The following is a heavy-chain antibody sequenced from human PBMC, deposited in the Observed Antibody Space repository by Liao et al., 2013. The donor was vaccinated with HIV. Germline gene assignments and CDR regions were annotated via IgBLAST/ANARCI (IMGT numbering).Heavy chain of an antibody. CDR1: GGSISSDY. CDR3: ARDGYYDSSGYSLLYWYFDL. D-gene: IGHD3-22*01. J-gene: IGHJ2*01. V-gene: IGHV4-4*07. CDR2: IYASGST. Sequence: QVQLQESGPGLVKPSETLSLTCTVSGGSISSDYWNWIRQPAGKGLEWIGRIYASGSTNFNPSLESRVTMSVDTSKNQFSLKLSSVTAADTAVYYCARDGYYDSSGYSLLYWYFDLWGRGTLVTVSS.